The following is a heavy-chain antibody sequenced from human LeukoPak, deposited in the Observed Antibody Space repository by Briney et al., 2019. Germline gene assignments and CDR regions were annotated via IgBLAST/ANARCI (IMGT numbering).Heavy chain of an antibody. D-gene: IGHD5-18*01. CDR2: ISTNGDST. V-gene: IGHV3-64*02. CDR1: GFTFSIYA. CDR3: AKVGSGIQLWYVDY. Sequence: PGGSLRLSCAASGFTFSIYAMHWVRQAPGKGLEYVSAISTNGDSTYYADSVKGRFTISRDNSKNTLYLQMNSLRAEDTAVYYCAKVGSGIQLWYVDYWGQGTLVTVSS. J-gene: IGHJ4*02.